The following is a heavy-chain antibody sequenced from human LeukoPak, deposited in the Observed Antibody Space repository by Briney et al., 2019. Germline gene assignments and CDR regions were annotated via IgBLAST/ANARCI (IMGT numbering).Heavy chain of an antibody. CDR1: GFTFTTYS. J-gene: IGHJ6*03. CDR3: ARDPYNGYYGDDYYYYMDV. V-gene: IGHV3-21*01. CDR2: IDNSGTYI. D-gene: IGHD4-17*01. Sequence: GGSLRLSCTASGFTFTTYSMDWVRQAPGKGLEWVSSIDNSGTYIYYADSVKGRFTISRDNSKNSLYLQMNSLRAEDTAVYYCARDPYNGYYGDDYYYYMDVWGKGTTVTISS.